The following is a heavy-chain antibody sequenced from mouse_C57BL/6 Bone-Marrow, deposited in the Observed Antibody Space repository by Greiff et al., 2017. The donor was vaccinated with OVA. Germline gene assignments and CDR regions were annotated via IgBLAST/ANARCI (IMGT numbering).Heavy chain of an antibody. Sequence: EVQGVESGGGLVQPGGSLKLSCAASGFTFSDYYMYWVRQTPEKRLEWVAYISNGGGSTYYPDTVKGRFTISRDNAKNTLYLQMSRLKSEDTAMYYCARHYSSLGFAYWGQGTLVTVSA. J-gene: IGHJ3*01. CDR3: ARHYSSLGFAY. CDR1: GFTFSDYY. V-gene: IGHV5-12*01. D-gene: IGHD2-5*01. CDR2: ISNGGGST.